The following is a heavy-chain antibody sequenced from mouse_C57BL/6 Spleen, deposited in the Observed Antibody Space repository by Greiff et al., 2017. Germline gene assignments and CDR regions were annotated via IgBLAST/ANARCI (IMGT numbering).Heavy chain of an antibody. V-gene: IGHV1-81*01. CDR1: GYTFTSYG. J-gene: IGHJ1*03. D-gene: IGHD1-1*01. Sequence: QVQLQQSGAELARPGASVKLSCKASGYTFTSYGISWVKQRTGQGLEWIGEIYPRSGNTYYNEKFKGKATLTADKSSSTAYMELRRLTSEDSAVYFCAHYYGSSHWYFDVWGTGTTVTVSS. CDR3: AHYYGSSHWYFDV. CDR2: IYPRSGNT.